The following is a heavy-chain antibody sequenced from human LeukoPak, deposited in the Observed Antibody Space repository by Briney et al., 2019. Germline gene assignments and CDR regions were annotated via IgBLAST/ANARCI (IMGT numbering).Heavy chain of an antibody. Sequence: GGSLRLSCAASGFTFNNYAMSWVRQAPGKGLEWVSAISARGGSTYYADSVKGRFTISRDNSKNTLYLQMNSLRAEDTALYYCAKGYYRDSSGYPLYYGMDVWGQGTTVTVSS. V-gene: IGHV3-23*01. D-gene: IGHD3-22*01. CDR3: AKGYYRDSSGYPLYYGMDV. CDR1: GFTFNNYA. J-gene: IGHJ6*02. CDR2: ISARGGST.